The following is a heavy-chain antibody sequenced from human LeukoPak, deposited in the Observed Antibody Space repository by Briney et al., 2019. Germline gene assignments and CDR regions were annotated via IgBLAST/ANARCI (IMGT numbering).Heavy chain of an antibody. D-gene: IGHD6-13*01. CDR2: IYSGGST. J-gene: IGHJ3*01. CDR1: GFTVSSNY. CDR3: AREGVAAAAES. Sequence: GGSLRLSCAASGFTVSSNYMSWVRQAPGRGLEWVSVIYSGGSTYYADSVKGRFTISRDNSKNTLYLQMNSLRAEDTAVYYCAREGVAAAAESWGQGTMVTVSS. V-gene: IGHV3-66*01.